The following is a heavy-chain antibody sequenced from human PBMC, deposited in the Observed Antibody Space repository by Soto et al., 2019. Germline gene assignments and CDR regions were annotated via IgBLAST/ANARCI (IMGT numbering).Heavy chain of an antibody. D-gene: IGHD3-3*01. V-gene: IGHV3-33*01. CDR3: ARDELDHYYYYYKYV. CDR1: GFTFSSYG. CDR2: IWYDGSNK. J-gene: IGHJ6*03. Sequence: GGSLRLSCAASGFTFSSYGMHWVRQAPGKGLEWVAVIWYDGSNKYYADSVKGRFTISRDNSKNTLYLQMNSLRAEDTAVYYCARDELDHYYYYYKYVWGKGTTVTVS.